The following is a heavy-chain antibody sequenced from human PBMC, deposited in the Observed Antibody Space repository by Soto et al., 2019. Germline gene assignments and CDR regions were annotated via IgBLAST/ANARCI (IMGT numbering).Heavy chain of an antibody. CDR2: INHSGTT. CDR3: ATLPPVTGWWWFGP. Sequence: PSETLSLTCAVYGGSFSAYRWSWVRQTPGKGLEWIGEINHSGTTNYNPSLKSRVTISVDTPKNRFSLKLSFVTAADTAVYYCATLPPVTGWWWFGPWGRGTLVTVSS. CDR1: GGSFSAYR. V-gene: IGHV4-34*01. D-gene: IGHD2-15*01. J-gene: IGHJ5*02.